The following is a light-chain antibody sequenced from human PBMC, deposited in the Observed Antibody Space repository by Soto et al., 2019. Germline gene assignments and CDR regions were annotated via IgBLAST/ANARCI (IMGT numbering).Light chain of an antibody. V-gene: IGKV3-20*01. CDR2: GAS. CDR3: QHYDNSPPWT. CDR1: LSVRNSY. J-gene: IGKJ1*01. Sequence: EIVLTQSPGTLSLSPGERTTLSCRASLSVRNSYLAWYQQKPGQAPRLLIYGASMRATGTPDRLSGSGSGTYFALTTSGLEPDDFAVYYCQHYDNSPPWTFGQGTKVEIK.